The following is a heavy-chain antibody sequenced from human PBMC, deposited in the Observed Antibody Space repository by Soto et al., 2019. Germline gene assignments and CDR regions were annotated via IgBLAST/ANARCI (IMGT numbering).Heavy chain of an antibody. CDR2: IYYSGST. J-gene: IGHJ4*02. V-gene: IGHV4-61*01. CDR3: ATWGRGYCSGGSCYDSDYFDY. Sequence: ASETLSLTCTVSGGSVSSGSYYWSWIRQPPGKGLEWIGYIYYSGSTNYNPSLKSRVTISVDTSKNQFSLKLSSVTAADTAVYYCATWGRGYCSGGSCYDSDYFDYWGQGTPVTVS. CDR1: GGSVSSGSYY. D-gene: IGHD2-15*01.